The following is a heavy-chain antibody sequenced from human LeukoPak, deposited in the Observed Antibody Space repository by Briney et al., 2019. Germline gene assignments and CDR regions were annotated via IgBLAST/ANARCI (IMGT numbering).Heavy chain of an antibody. CDR2: INHNGNVN. V-gene: IGHV3-7*01. J-gene: IGHJ4*02. D-gene: IGHD3-3*01. CDR3: ATDRGWRTSGYYLYYFEY. CDR1: GFTFSSYW. Sequence: GGSLRLSCAASGFTFSSYWMNWARQAPGKGLEWVASINHNGNVNYYVDSVKGRFTISRDNTMNSLYLQMSSLRAEDTAVYYCATDRGWRTSGYYLYYFEYWGQGTLVTFSS.